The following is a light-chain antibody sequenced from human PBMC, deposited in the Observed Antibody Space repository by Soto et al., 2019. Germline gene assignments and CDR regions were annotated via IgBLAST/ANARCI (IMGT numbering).Light chain of an antibody. CDR1: QGISSY. CDR2: AAS. J-gene: IGKJ4*01. CDR3: QQLNSYPRT. V-gene: IGKV1-9*01. Sequence: DIKLTQSPSFLSASVGDRVTITCRASQGISSYLAWYQQKLGKAPKLLIYAASTLQSGVPSRFSGSGSGTEFTLTISSLQPEDFATYYCQQLNSYPRTFGGGTKVEIK.